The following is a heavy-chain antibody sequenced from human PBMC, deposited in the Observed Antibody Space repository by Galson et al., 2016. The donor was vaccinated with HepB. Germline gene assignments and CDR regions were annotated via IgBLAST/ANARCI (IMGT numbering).Heavy chain of an antibody. CDR1: GFTFSNYG. CDR2: IWSDGSTK. Sequence: SLRLSCAASGFTFSNYGMHWVRQDPGKGLEWVALIWSDGSTKHDADSVKGRFTISRDNSESTVYLQMNSLRVEDTAVYYCARDRLGGRPTYYYYYDMDVWGQGTTVTVSS. CDR3: ARDRLGGRPTYYYYYDMDV. J-gene: IGHJ6*02. D-gene: IGHD5-12*01. V-gene: IGHV3-33*01.